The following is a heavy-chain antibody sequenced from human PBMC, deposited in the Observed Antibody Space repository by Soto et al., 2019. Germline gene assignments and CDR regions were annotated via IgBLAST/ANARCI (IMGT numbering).Heavy chain of an antibody. Sequence: SETLSLTCTLSGGSISSYYWSWVRQPPGKGLEWIGDIYYSRSTNYNPSLKSRVTISVDKSKNQFSLKLSSVTAADTAVYYCAARKSVEQQLVEDYWGQGTLVTVSS. D-gene: IGHD6-13*01. CDR3: AARKSVEQQLVEDY. V-gene: IGHV4-59*12. CDR2: IYYSRST. J-gene: IGHJ4*02. CDR1: GGSISSYY.